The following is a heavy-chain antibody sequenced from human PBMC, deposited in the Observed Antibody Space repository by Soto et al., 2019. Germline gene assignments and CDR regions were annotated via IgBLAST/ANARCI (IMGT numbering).Heavy chain of an antibody. J-gene: IGHJ3*02. CDR3: AKLFIVVVPAAHDAFDI. V-gene: IGHV3-23*01. CDR1: GFTFSSYA. CDR2: ISGSGGST. Sequence: GGSLRLSCAASGFTFSSYAMSWVRQAPGKGLEWVSAISGSGGSTYYADSVKGRFTISRDNSKNTLYLQMNSLRAEDTAVYYCAKLFIVVVPAAHDAFDIWGQGTMVTVSS. D-gene: IGHD2-2*01.